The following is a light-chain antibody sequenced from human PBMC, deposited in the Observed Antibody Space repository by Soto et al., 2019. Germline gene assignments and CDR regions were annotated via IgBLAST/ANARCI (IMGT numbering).Light chain of an antibody. V-gene: IGLV1-44*01. CDR1: NSNVGSNT. Sequence: QSVLTQPPSASGTPGQRVTISCSGSNSNVGSNTVDWYQQLPGTAPKLLIYHNNQRPSGVPDRLSGSKYGTSASLAISGLQSEDEADYYCAAWDDSLNAVVFGGGTKLTVL. J-gene: IGLJ2*01. CDR3: AAWDDSLNAVV. CDR2: HNN.